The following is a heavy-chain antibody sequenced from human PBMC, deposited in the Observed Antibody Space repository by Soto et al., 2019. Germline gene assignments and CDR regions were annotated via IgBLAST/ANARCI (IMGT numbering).Heavy chain of an antibody. CDR1: GYTFTSYG. Sequence: GASVKVSCKASGYTFTSYGISWVRQAPGQGLEWMGWISAYNGNTNYAQKLQGRVTMTTDTSTSTAYMELRSLRSDDTAVYYCARDLSYDSSGYYDAFDIWGQGTMVTVS. J-gene: IGHJ3*02. CDR3: ARDLSYDSSGYYDAFDI. V-gene: IGHV1-18*01. D-gene: IGHD3-22*01. CDR2: ISAYNGNT.